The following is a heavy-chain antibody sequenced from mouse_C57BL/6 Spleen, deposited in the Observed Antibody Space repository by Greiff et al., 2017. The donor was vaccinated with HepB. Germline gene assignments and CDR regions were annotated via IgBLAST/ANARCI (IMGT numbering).Heavy chain of an antibody. Sequence: VQVVESGPELVKPGASVKISCKASGYAFSSSWMNWVKQRPGKGLEWIGRIYPGDGDTNYNGKFKGKATLTADKSSSTAYMQLSSLTSEDSAVYFCARRRDYGNYLDYWGQGTTLTVSS. CDR2: IYPGDGDT. D-gene: IGHD2-1*01. V-gene: IGHV1-82*01. CDR3: ARRRDYGNYLDY. CDR1: GYAFSSSW. J-gene: IGHJ2*01.